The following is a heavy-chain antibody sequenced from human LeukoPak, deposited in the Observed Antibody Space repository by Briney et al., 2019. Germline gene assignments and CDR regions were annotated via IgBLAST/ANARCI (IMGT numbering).Heavy chain of an antibody. CDR2: IYSGGGT. CDR1: GFTVSNNF. V-gene: IGHV3-53*05. Sequence: PGGSLRLSCAASGFTVSNNFVTWVRQAPGKGLEWVSIIYSGGGTDYADSVKGRFTISSDTSKNTLYLQMNSLRAEDTAVYYCARDLSPVVRASPMGYWGQGTLVTVSS. J-gene: IGHJ4*02. D-gene: IGHD3-10*01. CDR3: ARDLSPVVRASPMGY.